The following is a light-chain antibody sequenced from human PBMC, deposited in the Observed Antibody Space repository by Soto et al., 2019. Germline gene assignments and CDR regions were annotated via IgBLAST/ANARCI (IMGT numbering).Light chain of an antibody. CDR2: GAS. Sequence: DIQMTQSPSSLSASIGDRITITCRASQSISTYLNCYQQKPGKAPRLLIYGASTLQNGVPSRFSGRVYATNYTLTISSLQPEDFATYYCQQSFITPPLTFGGGTKVQMK. V-gene: IGKV1-39*01. CDR1: QSISTY. J-gene: IGKJ4*01. CDR3: QQSFITPPLT.